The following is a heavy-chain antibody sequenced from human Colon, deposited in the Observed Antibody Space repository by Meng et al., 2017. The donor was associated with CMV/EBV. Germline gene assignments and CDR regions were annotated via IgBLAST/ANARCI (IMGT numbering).Heavy chain of an antibody. CDR2: IVVGSGNT. D-gene: IGHD2-2*02. V-gene: IGHV1-58*01. Sequence: SVKVSCKAPGFTFTSSAVQWVRQARGQRLEWIGWIVVGSGNTNYAQKFQERVTITRDMSTSTAYMELSSLRSEDTAVYYCAAERQGGRSYCSSTSCYTRPYGMDVWGQGTTVTVSS. CDR1: GFTFTSSA. J-gene: IGHJ6*02. CDR3: AAERQGGRSYCSSTSCYTRPYGMDV.